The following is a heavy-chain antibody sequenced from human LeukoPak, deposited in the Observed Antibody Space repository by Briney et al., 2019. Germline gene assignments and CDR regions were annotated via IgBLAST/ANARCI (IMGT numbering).Heavy chain of an antibody. CDR1: GYTFTGYY. CDR2: INPNSGGT. V-gene: IGHV1-2*02. D-gene: IGHD3-10*01. J-gene: IGHJ4*02. Sequence: ASVKVSCKASGYTFTGYYMHWVRQAPGQGLEWMGWINPNSGGTNYAQKFQGRVTMTRNTSISTAYMELSSLRSEDTAVYYCARSSGSYISGYWGQGTLVTVSS. CDR3: ARSSGSYISGY.